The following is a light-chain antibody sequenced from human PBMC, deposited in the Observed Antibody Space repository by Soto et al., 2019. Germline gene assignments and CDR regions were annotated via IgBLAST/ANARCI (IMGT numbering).Light chain of an antibody. CDR2: DAS. Sequence: EVVLTQSPATLSLSPGDRATLSFRASQSVNNFLAWYQQKPGQTPRLLIYDASKRATGIPGRFSGSGSGTDFTLTISSLEPEDFAIYYCHQRQSWPRTFGQGTKVDIK. V-gene: IGKV3-11*01. CDR3: HQRQSWPRT. J-gene: IGKJ1*01. CDR1: QSVNNF.